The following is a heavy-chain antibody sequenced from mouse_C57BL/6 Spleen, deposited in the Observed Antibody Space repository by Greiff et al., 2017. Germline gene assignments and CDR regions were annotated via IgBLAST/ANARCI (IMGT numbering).Heavy chain of an antibody. J-gene: IGHJ4*01. D-gene: IGHD2-2*01. CDR1: GYTFTSYW. Sequence: QVQLQQSGAELVKPGASVKLSCKASGYTFTSYWMHWVKQRPGQGLEWIGYINPSSGYTKYNEKFKDKATLTADKSSSTAYMQLSSLTSEDSAVYYGARGGSDYGYDDRDYYAMDYWGQGTSVTVSS. V-gene: IGHV1-7*01. CDR3: ARGGSDYGYDDRDYYAMDY. CDR2: INPSSGYT.